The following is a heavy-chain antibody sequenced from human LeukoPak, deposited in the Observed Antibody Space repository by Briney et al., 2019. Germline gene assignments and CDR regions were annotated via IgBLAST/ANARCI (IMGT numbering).Heavy chain of an antibody. CDR1: GYTFTSYD. J-gene: IGHJ4*02. V-gene: IGHV1-18*01. D-gene: IGHD5-18*01. CDR3: ARGAVQVWYDY. CDR2: ISTYSGNT. Sequence: ASVKVSCKASGYTFTSYDINWVRQAPGQGLEWMGWISTYSGNTNYAQKPQGRVTMTTDTSTSTAYMELRSLRSDDTAVYYCARGAVQVWYDYWGQGTLVTVSS.